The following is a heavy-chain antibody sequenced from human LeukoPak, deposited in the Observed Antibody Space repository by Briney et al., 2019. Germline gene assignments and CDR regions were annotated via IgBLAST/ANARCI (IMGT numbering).Heavy chain of an antibody. J-gene: IGHJ6*02. CDR1: GCTFSSYD. V-gene: IGHV1-69*04. D-gene: IGHD4-17*01. CDR2: IIPILGIA. CDR3: ARLTTTVYYYYYGMDV. Sequence: GASVKVSCKASGCTFSSYDITWVRQAPGQGLEWMGRIIPILGIANYAQKFQGRVTITADKSTSTAYMELSSLRSEDTAVYYCARLTTTVYYYYYGMDVWGQGTTVTVSS.